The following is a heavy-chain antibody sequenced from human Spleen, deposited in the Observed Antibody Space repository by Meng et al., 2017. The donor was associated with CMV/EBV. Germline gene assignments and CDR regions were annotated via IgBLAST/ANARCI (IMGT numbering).Heavy chain of an antibody. D-gene: IGHD3-3*01. CDR3: AKDDSVYFDFRSGYSTPPDY. CDR2: IRYDGNNK. CDR1: GFSFGSYG. V-gene: IGHV3-30*02. J-gene: IGHJ4*02. Sequence: GESLKISCAASGFSFGSYGMQWVRQAPGKGLEWVSFIRYDGNNKDYGASVKGRFTVSRDNSKNMVYLQMNSLRAEDTAVYYCAKDDSVYFDFRSGYSTPPDYWGQGTLVTVSS.